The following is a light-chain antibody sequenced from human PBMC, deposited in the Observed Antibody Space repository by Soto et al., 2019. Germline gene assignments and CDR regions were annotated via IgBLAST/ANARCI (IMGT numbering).Light chain of an antibody. CDR1: ESIGNY. V-gene: IGKV3-11*01. CDR2: DAS. J-gene: IGKJ4*01. CDR3: QWRSDWPPRLT. Sequence: EVVLTQSPATLSLSPGERATLSCRASESIGNYLAWYQQKLGQAPKLLIYDASHRAIGIPGRFSGDGSGTDFTLPISSLEPEDFAVYYCQWRSDWPPRLTFGGGTKVEIQ.